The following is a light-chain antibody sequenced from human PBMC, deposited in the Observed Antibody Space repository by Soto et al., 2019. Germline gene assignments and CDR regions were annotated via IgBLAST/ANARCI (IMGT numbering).Light chain of an antibody. V-gene: IGLV2-11*01. Sequence: QSALTQPRSVSGSPGQSVTISCTGTSSDVGDYNYVSWYQQHTGKAPKLMIYDVSERPSGVPDRFSGSKSGNTASLTISGLQAEDEADYYCCSYAGSYTWVFGGGTKLTVL. CDR3: CSYAGSYTWV. CDR1: SSDVGDYNY. J-gene: IGLJ3*02. CDR2: DVS.